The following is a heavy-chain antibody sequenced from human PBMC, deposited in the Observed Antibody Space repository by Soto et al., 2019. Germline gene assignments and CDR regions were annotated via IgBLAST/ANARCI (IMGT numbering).Heavy chain of an antibody. CDR3: ARVMCGDCSTYYYYSMDV. J-gene: IGHJ6*02. V-gene: IGHV3-21*01. CDR1: GFTFGTYT. D-gene: IGHD2-21*02. CDR2: IGTSSSYI. Sequence: PGGSLRLSCAASGFTFGTYTMNWVRQAPGKGLEWVSSIGTSSSYIYYADYVRGRFTISRDNAKDSLYLQMSSLRAEDTAVFYCARVMCGDCSTYYYYSMDVWGQGTTVTVSS.